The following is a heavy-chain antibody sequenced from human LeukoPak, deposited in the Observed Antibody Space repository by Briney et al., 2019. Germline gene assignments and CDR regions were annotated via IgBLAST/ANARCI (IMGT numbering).Heavy chain of an antibody. D-gene: IGHD2-8*01. CDR3: AKDRISIVQMVYVNDHYFDY. CDR2: ISGSGGST. V-gene: IGHV3-23*01. CDR1: GFTFSSYA. J-gene: IGHJ4*02. Sequence: GGSLRLSCAGSGFTFSSYAMSWVRQAPGKGLEWVAAISGSGGSTYYADSVKGRFTISRDNSKNTLYLQMNSLRAEDTAVYYCAKDRISIVQMVYVNDHYFDYWGQGTLVTVSS.